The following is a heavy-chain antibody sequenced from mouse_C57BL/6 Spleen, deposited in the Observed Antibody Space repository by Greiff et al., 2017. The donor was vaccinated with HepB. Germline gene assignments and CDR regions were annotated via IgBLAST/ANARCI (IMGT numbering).Heavy chain of an antibody. V-gene: IGHV1-69*01. Sequence: QVQLQQPGAELVMPGASVKLSCKASGYTFTSYWMHWVKQRPEQGLEWIGEIDPSDSYTNYNQKFKGKSTLTVDKSSCTAYMQLSSLTSEDSAVYYCARFTTVVARYFDVWGTGTTVTVSS. D-gene: IGHD1-1*01. CDR2: IDPSDSYT. CDR1: GYTFTSYW. CDR3: ARFTTVVARYFDV. J-gene: IGHJ1*03.